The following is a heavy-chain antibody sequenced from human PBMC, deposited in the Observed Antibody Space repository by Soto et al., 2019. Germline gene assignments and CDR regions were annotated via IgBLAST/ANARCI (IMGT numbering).Heavy chain of an antibody. CDR2: MNPGSGDT. V-gene: IGHV1-8*01. CDR1: GYSFTNND. Sequence: ASLKVSCKASGYSFTNNDVSWVRQATGQGLEWMGWMNPGSGDTGYAQKFQGRVTMTRDISIATAYMELSSLRSDDTAIYYCARMETFGSLNWFDPWGQRTLVPVSS. D-gene: IGHD3-16*01. J-gene: IGHJ5*02. CDR3: ARMETFGSLNWFDP.